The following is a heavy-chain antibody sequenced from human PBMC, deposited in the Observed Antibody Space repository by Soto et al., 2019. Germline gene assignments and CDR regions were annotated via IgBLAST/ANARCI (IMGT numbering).Heavy chain of an antibody. J-gene: IGHJ5*02. Sequence: SETLSLTCTVSGGSISSSTYYWDWIRQPPGKGLEWIGAMYYTGNKNYNPSPESRVTMSVDTSKNQFSLKLSSVTPTDTAVYYCARRSSSSLGSLFDPWGRGILVTVSS. V-gene: IGHV4-39*01. D-gene: IGHD6-6*01. CDR3: ARRSSSSLGSLFDP. CDR2: MYYTGNK. CDR1: GGSISSSTYY.